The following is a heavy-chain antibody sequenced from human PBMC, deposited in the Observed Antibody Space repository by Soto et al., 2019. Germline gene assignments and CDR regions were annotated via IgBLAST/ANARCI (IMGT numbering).Heavy chain of an antibody. Sequence: GGSLXLSCAAPGFTFSNDCMHWVRQPPGKGLEWVSYISSSSSYTNYADSVKGRFTISRDNAKNSLYLQMNSLRAEDTAVYYCARGADILTGSYAFDIWGQGTMVTVSS. J-gene: IGHJ3*02. D-gene: IGHD3-9*01. CDR3: ARGADILTGSYAFDI. CDR1: GFTFSNDC. CDR2: ISSSSSYT. V-gene: IGHV3-11*05.